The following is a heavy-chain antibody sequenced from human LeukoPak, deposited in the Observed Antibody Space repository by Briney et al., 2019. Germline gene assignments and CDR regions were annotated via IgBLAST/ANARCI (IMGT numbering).Heavy chain of an antibody. CDR1: GFTFSTYA. J-gene: IGHJ4*02. D-gene: IGHD3-22*01. CDR3: AKEGYDSSGYYFSDC. Sequence: GGSLRLSCAASGFTFSTYAMSWVRQAPGKGLEWVSAISGSGGSTYYADSVKGRFTISRDNSKSTLYLQMNSLRAEDTAVYYCAKEGYDSSGYYFSDCWGQGTLVTVSS. V-gene: IGHV3-23*01. CDR2: ISGSGGST.